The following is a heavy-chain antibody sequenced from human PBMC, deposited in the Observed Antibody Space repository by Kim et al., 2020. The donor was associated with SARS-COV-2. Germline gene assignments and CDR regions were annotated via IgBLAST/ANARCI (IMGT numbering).Heavy chain of an antibody. CDR1: GFTFSSYA. D-gene: IGHD2-15*01. V-gene: IGHV3-30*04. CDR3: ARDPRRPRDIVGLFGWFDP. Sequence: GGSLRLSCAASGFTFSSYAMHWVRQAPGKGLEWVAVISYDGSNKYYADSVKGRFTISRDNSKNTLYLQMNSLRAEDTAVYYCARDPRRPRDIVGLFGWFDPWGQGTLVTVSS. CDR2: ISYDGSNK. J-gene: IGHJ5*02.